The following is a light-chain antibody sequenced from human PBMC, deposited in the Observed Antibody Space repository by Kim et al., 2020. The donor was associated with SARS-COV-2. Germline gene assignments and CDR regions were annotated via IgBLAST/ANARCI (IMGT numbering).Light chain of an antibody. V-gene: IGKV1-27*01. CDR1: QDIANS. J-gene: IGKJ1*01. Sequence: DIEMTQSPSSLSSSVGDRVTITCRASQDIANSLAWYQQKPGKVPKVLIYGASTLESGVPARFSGSGSGTEFTLTIGSLQTEDVAAYYCQKYNSAPWTFGPGTKVDIK. CDR3: QKYNSAPWT. CDR2: GAS.